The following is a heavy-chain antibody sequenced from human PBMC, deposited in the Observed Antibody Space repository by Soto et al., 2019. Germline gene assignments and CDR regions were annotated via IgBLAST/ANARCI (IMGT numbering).Heavy chain of an antibody. Sequence: GGSLRLSCAASGFTFSSYWMSWVRQAPGKGLEWVANIKQDGSEKYYVDSVKGRFTISRDNAKNSLYLQMNSLRAEDTAVYYCTGDAAGTLYPYYYGMDVWGQGTTVTISS. CDR3: TGDAAGTLYPYYYGMDV. V-gene: IGHV3-7*01. J-gene: IGHJ6*02. CDR2: IKQDGSEK. CDR1: GFTFSSYW. D-gene: IGHD6-13*01.